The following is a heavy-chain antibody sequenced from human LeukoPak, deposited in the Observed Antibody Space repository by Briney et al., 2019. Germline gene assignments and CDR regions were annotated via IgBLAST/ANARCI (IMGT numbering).Heavy chain of an antibody. CDR2: VYYTGST. CDR1: GDSVTSGTFY. J-gene: IGHJ5*02. Sequence: SETLSLTCTVSGDSVTSGTFYWAWLRQPPGKGLEWIATVYYTGSTYYNPSLKSRVTISIDTSKNQFSLELRSVVAPDTAVYYCARHSGSGSLSRPFDPWGQGTLVTVSS. V-gene: IGHV4-39*01. D-gene: IGHD3-10*01. CDR3: ARHSGSGSLSRPFDP.